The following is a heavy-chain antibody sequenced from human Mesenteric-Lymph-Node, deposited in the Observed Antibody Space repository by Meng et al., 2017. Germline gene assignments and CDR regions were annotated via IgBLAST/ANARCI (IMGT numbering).Heavy chain of an antibody. Sequence: GESLKISCAASGFTFSSYSMNWVRQAPGKGLEWVSSISSSSSYIYYADSVKGRFTISRDNAKNSLYLQMNSLRAEDTAVYYCASGHCSGGSCYSRYYYYGMDVRGQGTTVTVSS. D-gene: IGHD2-15*01. CDR3: ASGHCSGGSCYSRYYYYGMDV. CDR2: ISSSSSYI. CDR1: GFTFSSYS. V-gene: IGHV3-21*01. J-gene: IGHJ6*02.